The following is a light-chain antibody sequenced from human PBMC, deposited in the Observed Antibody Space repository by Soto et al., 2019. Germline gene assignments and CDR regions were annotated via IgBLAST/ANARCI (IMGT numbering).Light chain of an antibody. CDR2: DVS. V-gene: IGKV1-5*01. CDR3: QQDKIYPYT. J-gene: IGKJ2*01. CDR1: QSLTGR. Sequence: DIQMTQSPSTLSASIGDRVTLTCRASQSLTGRLAWYQQKPGRPPKLLIYDVSILESGVSSRFNGSESGTDFTFNIRRLRPCGFATFYLQQDKIYPYTFGQGTRLDI.